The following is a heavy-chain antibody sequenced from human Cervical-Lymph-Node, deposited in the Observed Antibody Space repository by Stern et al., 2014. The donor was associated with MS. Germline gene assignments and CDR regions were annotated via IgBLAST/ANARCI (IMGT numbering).Heavy chain of an antibody. J-gene: IGHJ3*02. CDR2: IYWDDEK. CDR1: GFALRNSGVS. Sequence: ESGPTLVKSTQPLTLTCTFSGFALRNSGVSVAWIRQPPGKALEWLAVIYWDDEKRYSPSLKSMLSITKDASESQVVLTMTNMNPVDTATYYCTHSLHGDYYDAFDTWGQGTMVTVSS. D-gene: IGHD4-17*01. V-gene: IGHV2-5*02. CDR3: THSLHGDYYDAFDT.